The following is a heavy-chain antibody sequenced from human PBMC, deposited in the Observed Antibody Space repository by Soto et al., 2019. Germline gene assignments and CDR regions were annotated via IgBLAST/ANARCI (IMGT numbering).Heavy chain of an antibody. J-gene: IGHJ4*02. CDR2: INPIFGTA. V-gene: IGHV1-69*13. CDR3: ARNPCNCFDY. CDR1: GGTFSSDA. Sequence: ASVKVSCKASGGTFSSDAISWGRQAPGQGLEWMGGINPIFGTANYAQKFQGRVTITADESTSTAYMKLSSLRSEDTAVYYCARNPCNCFDYWGQGTLVTVSS.